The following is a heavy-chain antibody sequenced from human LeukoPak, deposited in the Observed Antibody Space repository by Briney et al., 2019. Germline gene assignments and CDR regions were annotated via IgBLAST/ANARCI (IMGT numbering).Heavy chain of an antibody. CDR2: ISGSGGST. Sequence: GGSLRLSCAASGFTFSSYATSWVRQAPGKGLEWVSAISGSGGSTYYADSVKGRFTISRDNSKNTLYLQMNSLRAEDTAVYYCAKGGYCSGGSCYRNLYYFDYWGQGTLVTVSS. V-gene: IGHV3-23*01. CDR3: AKGGYCSGGSCYRNLYYFDY. J-gene: IGHJ4*02. D-gene: IGHD2-15*01. CDR1: GFTFSSYA.